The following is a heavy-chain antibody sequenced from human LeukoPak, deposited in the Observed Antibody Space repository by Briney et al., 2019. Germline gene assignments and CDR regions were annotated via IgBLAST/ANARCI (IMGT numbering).Heavy chain of an antibody. CDR1: GGSFSGYY. D-gene: IGHD3-22*01. V-gene: IGHV4-34*01. CDR2: INHSGST. Sequence: SETLSLTCAVYGGSFSGYYWSWIRQPPGKGLEWIGEINHSGSTNYNPSLKSRVTISVDTSKNQFSLKLSSVTAADTAVYCCARGTPQWLIVDYWGQGTLVTVSS. CDR3: ARGTPQWLIVDY. J-gene: IGHJ4*02.